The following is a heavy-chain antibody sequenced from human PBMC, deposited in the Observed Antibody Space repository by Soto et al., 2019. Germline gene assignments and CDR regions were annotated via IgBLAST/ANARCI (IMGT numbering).Heavy chain of an antibody. Sequence: LRESLKISCKGSGYSFTSYWISWVRQMPGKGLEWMGRIDPSDSYTNYSPSFQGHVTISADKSISTAYLQWSSLKASDTAMYYCARTPYYDFWSGYSTNWFDPWGQGTLVTVSS. CDR1: GYSFTSYW. CDR2: IDPSDSYT. J-gene: IGHJ5*02. CDR3: ARTPYYDFWSGYSTNWFDP. D-gene: IGHD3-3*01. V-gene: IGHV5-10-1*01.